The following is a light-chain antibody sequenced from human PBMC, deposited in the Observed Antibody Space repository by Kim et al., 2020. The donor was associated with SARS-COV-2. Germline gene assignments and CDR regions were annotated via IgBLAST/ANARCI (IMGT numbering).Light chain of an antibody. CDR3: SSYAGSSTLWV. CDR1: SSDVGSYDL. Sequence: QSVLTQPASVSGSPGQSITISCTGSSSDVGSYDLVSWYQQHPGKAPKFIIYEVTKRPSGVSDRFSGSKSGNTASLTISGLQAEDEADYHCSSYAGSSTLWVFGGGTQLTVL. V-gene: IGLV2-23*02. CDR2: EVT. J-gene: IGLJ3*02.